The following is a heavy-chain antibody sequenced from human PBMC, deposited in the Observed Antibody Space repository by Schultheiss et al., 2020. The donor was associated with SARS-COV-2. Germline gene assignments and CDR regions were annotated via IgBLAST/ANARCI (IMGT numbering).Heavy chain of an antibody. V-gene: IGHV3-23*01. D-gene: IGHD6-19*01. CDR1: GFAFSNSA. CDR3: ATIWPLSSGWAY. J-gene: IGHJ4*02. Sequence: ESLKISCAASGFAFSNSAMTWVRQAPGKGLEWVSSITDSGDYTYYRDSVKGRFTISRDNSKNTLYLQMNSLRVEDTAIYYCATIWPLSSGWAYWGQGTLVTVSS. CDR2: ITDSGDYT.